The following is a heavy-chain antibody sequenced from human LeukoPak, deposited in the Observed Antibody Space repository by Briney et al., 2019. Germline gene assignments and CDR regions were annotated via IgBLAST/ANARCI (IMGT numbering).Heavy chain of an antibody. D-gene: IGHD5-24*01. CDR3: TRVGYIDEGIDH. V-gene: IGHV3-7*04. Sequence: PGGSLRLSCVASGFPFSSYWMTWVRQAPGKGLEWVANIKQDGSKKSYVDSVKGRFTISRDNAKNSLYLQMNSLRAEDTAIYYCTRVGYIDEGIDHWGPGTLGPVS. J-gene: IGHJ4*02. CDR2: IKQDGSKK. CDR1: GFPFSSYW.